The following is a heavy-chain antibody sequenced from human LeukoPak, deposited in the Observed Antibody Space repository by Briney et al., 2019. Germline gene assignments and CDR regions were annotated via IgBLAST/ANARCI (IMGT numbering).Heavy chain of an antibody. CDR1: GGTFSSYA. V-gene: IGHV1-3*01. CDR3: AAITYYYDSSGLDY. CDR2: INAGNGNT. Sequence: VSVKVSCKASGGTFSSYAMHWVRQAPGQRLEWMGWINAGNGNTKYSQKFQGRVTITRDTSASTAYMELSSLRSEDTAVYYCAAITYYYDSSGLDYWGQGTLVTVSS. D-gene: IGHD3-22*01. J-gene: IGHJ4*02.